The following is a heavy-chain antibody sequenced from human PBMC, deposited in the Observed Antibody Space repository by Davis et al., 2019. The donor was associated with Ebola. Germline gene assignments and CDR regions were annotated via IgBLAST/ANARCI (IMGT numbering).Heavy chain of an antibody. D-gene: IGHD4-17*01. CDR3: AKPYGDYYYYYGMDV. J-gene: IGHJ6*02. Sequence: PGGSLRLSCAASGFTFSSYAMHWVRQAPGKGLEWVAVIWYDGSNKYYADSVKGRFTISRDNSKNTLYLQMNSLRAEDTAVYYCAKPYGDYYYYYGMDVWGQGTTVTVSS. CDR1: GFTFSSYA. V-gene: IGHV3-33*06. CDR2: IWYDGSNK.